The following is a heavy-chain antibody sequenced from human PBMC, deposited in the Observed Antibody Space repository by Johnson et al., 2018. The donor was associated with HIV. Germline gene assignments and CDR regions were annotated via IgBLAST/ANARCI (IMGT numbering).Heavy chain of an antibody. D-gene: IGHD3-22*01. CDR3: AIDLYYYDSSDYYSNAFDI. V-gene: IGHV3-53*01. CDR1: GFTVSSNY. CDR2: IYSGGST. J-gene: IGHJ3*02. Sequence: VQLVESGGGLIQPGGSLRLSCAASGFTVSSNYMNWVRQAPGKGLEWVSVIYSGGSTYYADSVQGRFTISRDNSKNMLYLQMNSLRAEDTAVYYCAIDLYYYDSSDYYSNAFDIWGPGTMVTVSS.